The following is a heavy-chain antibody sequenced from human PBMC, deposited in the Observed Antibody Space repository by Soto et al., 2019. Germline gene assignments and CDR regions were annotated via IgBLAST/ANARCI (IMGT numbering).Heavy chain of an antibody. CDR1: GFPFTSYG. D-gene: IGHD3-10*01. Sequence: QVQLVESGGGVVQPGRSLRLSCAASGFPFTSYGMHWVREGPDKGLEWVAIISYDGSDKYYADSVKGRFTIYRDNSKKTLYLQMNSLRPEDTALYYCVGGQYYFDYRGQGTLVIVSS. CDR2: ISYDGSDK. V-gene: IGHV3-30*03. CDR3: VGGQYYFDY. J-gene: IGHJ4*02.